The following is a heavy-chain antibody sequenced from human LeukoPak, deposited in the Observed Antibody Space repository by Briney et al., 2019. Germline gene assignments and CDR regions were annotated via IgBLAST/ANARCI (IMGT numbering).Heavy chain of an antibody. D-gene: IGHD5-24*01. CDR3: ARGDGYNFRGWFDP. CDR1: GGSFSGYY. J-gene: IGHJ5*02. V-gene: IGHV4-34*01. CDR2: INHSGST. Sequence: PSETLSLTCAVYGGSFSGYYWSWIRQPPGKGLEWIGEINHSGSTYYNPSLKSRVTISVDRSKNQFSLKLSSVTAADTAVYYCARGDGYNFRGWFDPWGQGTLVTVSS.